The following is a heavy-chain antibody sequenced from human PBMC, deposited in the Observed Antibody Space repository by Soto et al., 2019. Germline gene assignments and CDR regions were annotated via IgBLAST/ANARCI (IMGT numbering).Heavy chain of an antibody. CDR2: IRSKADNYTT. CDR3: TRPGSDFDF. J-gene: IGHJ4*02. V-gene: IGHV3-73*01. Sequence: GGSLRLSCTTSGFTFSGSAIHWVRQASGKGLEWVGRIRSKADNYTTTCASSLKGRFIISRDDSKNTAYLQMNSLETEDTAVYYCTRPGSDFDFWGQGTLVTVSS. CDR1: GFTFSGSA. D-gene: IGHD7-27*01.